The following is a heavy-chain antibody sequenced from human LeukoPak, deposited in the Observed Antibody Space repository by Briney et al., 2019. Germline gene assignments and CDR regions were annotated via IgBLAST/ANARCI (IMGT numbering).Heavy chain of an antibody. D-gene: IGHD6-6*01. CDR3: ARWGIAACPHYLDV. J-gene: IGHJ6*03. CDR1: GGSISSGSYY. CDR2: IYTSGST. V-gene: IGHV4-61*02. Sequence: PSQTLSLTCTVSGGSISSGSYYWSWIRQPAGKGLEWIGRIYTSGSTNYNPSLKSRVTISVDTSKNQFSLKLSSVTAADTAVYYCARWGIAACPHYLDVWGKGTTVTVSS.